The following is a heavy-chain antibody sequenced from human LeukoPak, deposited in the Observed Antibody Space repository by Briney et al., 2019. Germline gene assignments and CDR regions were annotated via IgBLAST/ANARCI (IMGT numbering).Heavy chain of an antibody. J-gene: IGHJ4*02. Sequence: SETLSLTCIVSGDSVSNGNYYWSWLRQPRGKALEWIGYIYYTGSTYYNPSLEGRVTISVDTSRNHFSVKLSSVTAADTAVYYCARSQNYYGSGDYWSQGTLVTVSS. CDR1: GDSVSNGNYY. V-gene: IGHV4-61*03. CDR3: ARSQNYYGSGDY. CDR2: IYYTGST. D-gene: IGHD3-10*01.